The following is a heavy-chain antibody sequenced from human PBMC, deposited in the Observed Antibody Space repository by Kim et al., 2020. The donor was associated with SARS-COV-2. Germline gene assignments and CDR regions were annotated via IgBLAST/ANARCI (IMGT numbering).Heavy chain of an antibody. CDR1: GFIFSNYE. CDR2: ISRSGTPI. D-gene: IGHD2-15*01. J-gene: IGHJ3*01. CDR3: VSYCASTVGTCYSPDAFDV. V-gene: IGHV3-48*03. Sequence: GGSLRLSCAASGFIFSNYEMNWVRQAPGKGLEWVSYISRSGTPIYYAGSVKGRFTISRDSAENSLYLQMNSLRAENTAVYYCVSYCASTVGTCYSPDAFDVCGRGRVITVYS.